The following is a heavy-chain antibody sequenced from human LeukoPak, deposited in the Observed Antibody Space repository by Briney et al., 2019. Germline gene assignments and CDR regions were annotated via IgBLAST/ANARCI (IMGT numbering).Heavy chain of an antibody. Sequence: ASVKVSCKPSGDTFSNSAISWVRQAPGQGLEWMGRIIPFLGRPNYAPEFQGRVTITADKSTSTAYMELSSLRSEDTAIYYCTSSPPRYSINQHDYWGQRTLVTVSS. J-gene: IGHJ4*02. CDR1: GDTFSNSA. D-gene: IGHD4-11*01. V-gene: IGHV1-69*04. CDR2: IIPFLGRP. CDR3: TSSPPRYSINQHDY.